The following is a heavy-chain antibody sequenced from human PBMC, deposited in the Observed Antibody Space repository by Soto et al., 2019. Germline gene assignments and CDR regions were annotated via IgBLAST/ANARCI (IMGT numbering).Heavy chain of an antibody. J-gene: IGHJ4*02. CDR3: ARVDGYSYGLGGGY. V-gene: IGHV1-2*02. CDR2: INPNSGDT. CDR1: GYTFTANY. D-gene: IGHD5-18*01. Sequence: ASVKVSCKASGYTFTANYMHWVRQAPGQGLEWMGWINPNSGDTNYAQEFQGRVTMTRDTSINTAYMELSRLRSDDTAVYYCARVDGYSYGLGGGYWGQGTLVTVSS.